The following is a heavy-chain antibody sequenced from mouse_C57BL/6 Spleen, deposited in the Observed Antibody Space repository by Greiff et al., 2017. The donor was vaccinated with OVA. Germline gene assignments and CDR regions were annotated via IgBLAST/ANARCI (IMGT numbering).Heavy chain of an antibody. CDR3: AQDRTGPAMDY. D-gene: IGHD3-2*02. Sequence: QVQLQQSGAELARPGASVKMSCKASGYTFTSYTMHWVKQRPGQGLEWIGYINPSSGYTKYNQKFKDKATLTADKASSTTYMQLSSLTSEDSAVYYCAQDRTGPAMDYWGQVTSVTVSS. J-gene: IGHJ4*01. V-gene: IGHV1-4*01. CDR2: INPSSGYT. CDR1: GYTFTSYT.